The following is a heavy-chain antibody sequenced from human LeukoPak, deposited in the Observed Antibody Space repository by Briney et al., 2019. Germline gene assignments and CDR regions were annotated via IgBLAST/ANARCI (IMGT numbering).Heavy chain of an antibody. Sequence: PGGSLPLSCAASGFTFSSFAMSWLPPAPGKGLEWVSAISGSGGSTYYSDSVKGRFTISRDNSKNTLYLQMNSLRAEDTAVYYCAKSPTYYDILTGYYSGYYFDYWGQGTLVTVSS. V-gene: IGHV3-23*01. CDR1: GFTFSSFA. J-gene: IGHJ4*02. CDR2: ISGSGGST. CDR3: AKSPTYYDILTGYYSGYYFDY. D-gene: IGHD3-9*01.